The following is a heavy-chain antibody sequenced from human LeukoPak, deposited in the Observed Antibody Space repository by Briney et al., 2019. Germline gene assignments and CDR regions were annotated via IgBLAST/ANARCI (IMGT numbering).Heavy chain of an antibody. D-gene: IGHD5-24*01. CDR2: ISAYNCDT. Sequence: GASVKVSCKASVYTFSNYGFSWVRQAPGQGLEWIGWISAYNCDTESVQKLQGRVTMTTDTSTSTAYMELRSLRDDDTAVYYCARTEEDGFDYWGQGTPVTVSS. CDR3: ARTEEDGFDY. J-gene: IGHJ4*02. V-gene: IGHV1-18*01. CDR1: VYTFSNYG.